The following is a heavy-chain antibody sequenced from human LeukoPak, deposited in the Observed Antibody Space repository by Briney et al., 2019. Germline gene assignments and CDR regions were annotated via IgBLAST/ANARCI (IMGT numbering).Heavy chain of an antibody. Sequence: PGGPLRLSCAASGFTFDDYAMHWVRQAPGKGLEWVSGISWNSGSIGYADSVKGRFTISRDNAKNSLYLQMNSLRAEDTAVYYCARGSGPEQWLEYNWFDPWGQGTLVTVSS. CDR2: ISWNSGSI. CDR3: ARGSGPEQWLEYNWFDP. J-gene: IGHJ5*02. D-gene: IGHD6-19*01. CDR1: GFTFDDYA. V-gene: IGHV3-9*01.